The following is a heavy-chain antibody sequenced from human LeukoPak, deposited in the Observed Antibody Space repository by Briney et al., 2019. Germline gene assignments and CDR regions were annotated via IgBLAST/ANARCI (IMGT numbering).Heavy chain of an antibody. J-gene: IGHJ4*02. CDR3: ATSPVISRD. V-gene: IGHV3-74*03. D-gene: IGHD2-21*01. Sequence: GGSLRLSCAASGFTFSDYWMHWVRQAPGKGLEWVARIYSDVRRIKYADSVKGRFTISRDNAKNTLYLQMNALRVEDTAVYYCATSPVISRDWGQGTLVTVSS. CDR2: IYSDVRRI. CDR1: GFTFSDYW.